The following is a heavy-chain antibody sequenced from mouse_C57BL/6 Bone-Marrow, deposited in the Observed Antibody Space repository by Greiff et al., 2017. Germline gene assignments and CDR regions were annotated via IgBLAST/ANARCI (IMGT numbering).Heavy chain of an antibody. Sequence: QVQLQQSGAELARPGASVKLSCKASGYTFTSYGISWVKQRPGQGLEWIGEIYPRSGNTYYNEKFKGKATLTADKSSSTAYMELRSLTSEDCAVYCCFNSLIYCYGRSCVGLAYWCQGTLVTVSA. J-gene: IGHJ3*01. D-gene: IGHD1-1*01. CDR3: FNSLIYCYGRSCVGLAY. CDR1: GYTFTSYG. CDR2: IYPRSGNT. V-gene: IGHV1-81*01.